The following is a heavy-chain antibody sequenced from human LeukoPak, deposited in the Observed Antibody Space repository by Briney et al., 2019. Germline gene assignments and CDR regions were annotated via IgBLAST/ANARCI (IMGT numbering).Heavy chain of an antibody. CDR2: IYSGGDT. Sequence: GGSLRLSCAASAFSLNAYNMNWVRQAPGKGLEWVSVIYSGGDTYSADSVEGRFTISRDNSKNTVYLQMNSLRAEDTAVYYCAREGGGDYGDYLRYWGQGTLVTVSS. D-gene: IGHD4-17*01. J-gene: IGHJ4*02. V-gene: IGHV3-53*01. CDR1: AFSLNAYN. CDR3: AREGGGDYGDYLRY.